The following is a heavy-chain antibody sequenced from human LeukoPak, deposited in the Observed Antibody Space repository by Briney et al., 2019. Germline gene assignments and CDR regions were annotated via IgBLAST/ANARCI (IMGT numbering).Heavy chain of an antibody. V-gene: IGHV4-34*01. Sequence: SETLSLTCAVYGGSFSGYYWSWTRQPPGKGLEWIGEINHSGSTNYNPSLKSRVTISVDTSKNQFSLKLSSVTAADTAVYYCARAPLQAYYYYGMDVWGQGTTVTVSS. CDR1: GGSFSGYY. D-gene: IGHD2-15*01. CDR2: INHSGST. J-gene: IGHJ6*02. CDR3: ARAPLQAYYYYGMDV.